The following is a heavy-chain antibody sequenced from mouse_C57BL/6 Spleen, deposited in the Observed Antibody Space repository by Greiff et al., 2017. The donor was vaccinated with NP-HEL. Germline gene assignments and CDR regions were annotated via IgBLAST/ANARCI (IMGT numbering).Heavy chain of an antibody. CDR3: ARLYYDYDDGFAY. Sequence: VQLKQSGPELVKPGASVKMSCKASGYTFTDYNMHWVKQSHGKSLEWIGYINPNNGGTSYNQKFKGKATLTVNKSSSTAYMELRSLTSEDSAVYYCARLYYDYDDGFAYWGQGTLVTVSA. D-gene: IGHD2-4*01. CDR1: GYTFTDYN. J-gene: IGHJ3*01. CDR2: INPNNGGT. V-gene: IGHV1-22*01.